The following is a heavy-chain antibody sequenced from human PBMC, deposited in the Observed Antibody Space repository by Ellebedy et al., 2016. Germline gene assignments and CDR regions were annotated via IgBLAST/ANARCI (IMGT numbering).Heavy chain of an antibody. D-gene: IGHD2-2*01. J-gene: IGHJ4*02. CDR2: SAKGDKR. V-gene: IGHV3-23*01. CDR3: RQGHYADY. CDR1: GLTFSNFF. Sequence: GESLKISCAVSGLTFSNFFMSWVRQAPGRGLEWVATSAKGDKRDLADSVQGRFTISRDNFRNTLHLQMSNLRGEDTAVYYCRQGHYADYWGQGTLVTVSS.